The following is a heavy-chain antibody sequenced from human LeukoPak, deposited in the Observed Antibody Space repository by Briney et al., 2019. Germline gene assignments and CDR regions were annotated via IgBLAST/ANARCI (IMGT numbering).Heavy chain of an antibody. D-gene: IGHD6-13*01. CDR3: ARPRTYSSSWSPFDY. Sequence: PGRSLRLSCAASGFTFNSYVMHWVRQAPGKGLEWVALIWYDGSNKYYADSVKGRFTISRDNSKNTLYLQMNSLRAEDTAVYYCARPRTYSSSWSPFDYWGQGTLVTVSS. J-gene: IGHJ4*02. V-gene: IGHV3-33*01. CDR1: GFTFNSYV. CDR2: IWYDGSNK.